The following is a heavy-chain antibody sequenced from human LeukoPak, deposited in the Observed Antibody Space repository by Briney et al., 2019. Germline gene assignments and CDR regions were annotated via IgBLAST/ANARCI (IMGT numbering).Heavy chain of an antibody. CDR1: GFTFSNYY. V-gene: IGHV3-74*01. D-gene: IGHD3-16*01. CDR2: INGDGSST. CDR3: ARAGGDLRSFDC. J-gene: IGHJ4*02. Sequence: GGSLRLSCAASGFTFSNYYIHWVRQAPGKGLVWVSRINGDGSSTTYADSVKGRFTISRDNAKDTLYLQMNSLRADDTAVYYCARAGGDLRSFDCWGPGTLVTVSS.